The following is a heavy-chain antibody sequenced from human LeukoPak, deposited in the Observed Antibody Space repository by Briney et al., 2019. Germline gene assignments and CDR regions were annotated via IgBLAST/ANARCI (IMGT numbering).Heavy chain of an antibody. D-gene: IGHD6-19*01. Sequence: SVKVSCKASGGTFSSYAISWVRQAPGQGLEWMGRIIPIIGTANYAQKFQGRVTITTDESTSTAYMELSSLRSEDTAVYYCASVIAVAGTGDFDYWGQGTLVTVSS. CDR2: IIPIIGTA. CDR3: ASVIAVAGTGDFDY. V-gene: IGHV1-69*05. J-gene: IGHJ4*02. CDR1: GGTFSSYA.